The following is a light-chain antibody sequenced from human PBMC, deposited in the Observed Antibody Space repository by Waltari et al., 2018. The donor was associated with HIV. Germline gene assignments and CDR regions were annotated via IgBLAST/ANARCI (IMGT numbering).Light chain of an antibody. V-gene: IGKV3D-7*01. CDR3: QQYYTLPPT. CDR1: QSLSSNY. Sequence: EIVLTQSPGTLSLSPGERATLSCRSSQSLSSNYLAWYQQKPRHPPKLLMYRASTRPLGVSDRFSGNGSGTNFSLTISSLQADDVAVYYCQQYYTLPPTFGGGTKVEI. CDR2: RAS. J-gene: IGKJ4*01.